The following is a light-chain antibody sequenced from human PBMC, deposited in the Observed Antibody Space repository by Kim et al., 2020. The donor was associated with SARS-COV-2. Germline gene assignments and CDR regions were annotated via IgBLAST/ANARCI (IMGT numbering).Light chain of an antibody. CDR2: DVS. CDR3: QQYDSYPWT. J-gene: IGKJ1*01. V-gene: IGKV1-5*01. CDR1: QSISSW. Sequence: DIQMTQSPSTLSAVVGDRVTITCRASQSISSWLAWYQQTPGKAPKLLIYDVSSLQSGVPSRFSGSGSGTEFTLTISSLQPDDFATYYCQQYDSYPWTFGQGTKVDIK.